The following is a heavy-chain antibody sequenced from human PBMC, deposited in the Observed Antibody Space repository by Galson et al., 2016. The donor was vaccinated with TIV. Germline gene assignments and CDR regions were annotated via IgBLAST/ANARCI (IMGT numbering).Heavy chain of an antibody. V-gene: IGHV1-69*06. D-gene: IGHD2-15*01. Sequence: SVKVSCKASGGTLSSNAFSWLRQAPGQGLEWMGGIIPVFGTVHYAQKFRGRVTITADKSTNTVYMGLSSLTSEDTAVYSCARNQGSCIVSTCLTAAFDIWGQGTTVTVST. J-gene: IGHJ3*02. CDR3: ARNQGSCIVSTCLTAAFDI. CDR1: GGTLSSNA. CDR2: IIPVFGTV.